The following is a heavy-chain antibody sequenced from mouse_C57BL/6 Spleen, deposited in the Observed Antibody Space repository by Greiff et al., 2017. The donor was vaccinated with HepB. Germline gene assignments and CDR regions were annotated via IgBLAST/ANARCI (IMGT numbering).Heavy chain of an antibody. CDR3: ARNELTGTGYFDV. CDR1: GFTFSDYY. Sequence: EVKLVESEGGLVQPGSSMKLSCTASGFTFSDYYMAWVRQVPEKGLEWVANINYDGSSTYYLDSLKSRFIISRDNAKNILYLQMSSLKSEDTATYYCARNELTGTGYFDVWGTGTTVTVSS. D-gene: IGHD4-1*01. CDR2: INYDGSST. V-gene: IGHV5-16*01. J-gene: IGHJ1*03.